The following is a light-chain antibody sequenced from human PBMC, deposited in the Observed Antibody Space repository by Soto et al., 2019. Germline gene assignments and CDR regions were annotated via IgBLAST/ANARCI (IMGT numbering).Light chain of an antibody. Sequence: EIVLTQSPGTLSLSPGERATLSCRASQSVSNNYLAWYQQKPGQAYRHLIYGASNRATGITDRFSGSGSETNFTLTSSRLEPEDFAVYFCQQYGSSGTFGQGTKVEIK. V-gene: IGKV3-20*01. CDR2: GAS. CDR3: QQYGSSGT. J-gene: IGKJ1*01. CDR1: QSVSNNY.